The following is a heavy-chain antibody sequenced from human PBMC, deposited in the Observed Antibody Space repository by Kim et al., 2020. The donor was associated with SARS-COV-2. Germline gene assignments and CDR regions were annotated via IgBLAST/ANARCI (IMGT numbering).Heavy chain of an antibody. J-gene: IGHJ6*02. D-gene: IGHD3-16*02. V-gene: IGHV4-34*01. CDR3: ARDNHRPQGVIWGYYYYYGMDV. Sequence: SETLSLTCAVYGGSFSGYYWSWIRQPPGKGLEWIGEINHSGSTNYNPSLKSRVTISVDTSKNQFSLKLSSVTAADTAVYYCARDNHRPQGVIWGYYYYYGMDVWAQGTTVTVSS. CDR1: GGSFSGYY. CDR2: INHSGST.